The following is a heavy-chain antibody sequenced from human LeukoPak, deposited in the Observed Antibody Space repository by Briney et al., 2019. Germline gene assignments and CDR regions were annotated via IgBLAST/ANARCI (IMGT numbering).Heavy chain of an antibody. CDR1: GGSISSSSYY. D-gene: IGHD1-26*01. CDR2: IYYSGST. J-gene: IGHJ3*02. Sequence: SETLSLTCTVSGGSISSSSYYWGWIRQPPGKGLEWIGSIYYSGSTYYNPSLKSRVTISVDTSKNQFSLKLSSVTAADTAVYYYARHHRIVGARSGAFDIWGQGTMVTVSS. V-gene: IGHV4-39*01. CDR3: ARHHRIVGARSGAFDI.